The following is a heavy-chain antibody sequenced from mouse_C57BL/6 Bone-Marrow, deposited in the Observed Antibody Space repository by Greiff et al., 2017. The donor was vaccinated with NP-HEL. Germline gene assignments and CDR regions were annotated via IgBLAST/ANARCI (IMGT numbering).Heavy chain of an antibody. CDR1: GYTFTDYY. Sequence: VQLQQSGPVLVKPGASVKMSCKASGYTFTDYYMNWVKQSHGKSLEWIGVINPYNGGTSYNQKFKGKATLTVDKSSSTAYMELNSLTSEDSAVYYCARRGNYYGSSNWYFDVWGTGTTLTVSS. J-gene: IGHJ1*03. D-gene: IGHD1-1*01. V-gene: IGHV1-19*01. CDR2: INPYNGGT. CDR3: ARRGNYYGSSNWYFDV.